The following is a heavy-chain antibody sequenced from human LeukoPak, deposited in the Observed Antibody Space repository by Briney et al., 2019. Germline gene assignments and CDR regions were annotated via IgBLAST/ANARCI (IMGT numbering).Heavy chain of an antibody. CDR1: GFTFSSYG. CDR2: IRYDGSNK. Sequence: GSLRLSCAASGFTFSSYGMHWVRQAPGKGLEWVAFIRYDGSNKYYADSVKGRFTISRDNSKNTLYLQMNSLRAEDTAVYYCARDLTDPPYYYYYIDVWGKGTTVTISS. V-gene: IGHV3-30*02. J-gene: IGHJ6*03. CDR3: ARDLTDPPYYYYYIDV.